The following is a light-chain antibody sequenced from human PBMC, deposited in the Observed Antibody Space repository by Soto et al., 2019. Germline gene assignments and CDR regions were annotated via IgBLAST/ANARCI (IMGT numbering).Light chain of an antibody. J-gene: IGLJ1*01. CDR2: AVS. Sequence: TQPASVSGSPGKSITISCIVTSSDICSYNHVAWYQQFPGKSPKLMIYAVSDRPPGVSDRFSGSKSGITASLTISGLQTEDEADYYCISYTDRQSYLFGTGTKVTVL. CDR3: ISYTDRQSYL. V-gene: IGLV2-14*03. CDR1: SSDICSYNH.